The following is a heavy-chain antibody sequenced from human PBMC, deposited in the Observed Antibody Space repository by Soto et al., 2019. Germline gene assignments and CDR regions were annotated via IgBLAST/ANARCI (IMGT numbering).Heavy chain of an antibody. Sequence: GASVKVSCKASGYTFTSYDINWVRQATGQGLEWMGWMNPNSGNTGYAQKFQGRVTMTRNTSISTAYMELSSLRSEDTAVYYCAREYSSSLVEYGMDVWGQGTTVTVSS. CDR1: GYTFTSYD. D-gene: IGHD6-6*01. CDR2: MNPNSGNT. V-gene: IGHV1-8*01. J-gene: IGHJ6*02. CDR3: AREYSSSLVEYGMDV.